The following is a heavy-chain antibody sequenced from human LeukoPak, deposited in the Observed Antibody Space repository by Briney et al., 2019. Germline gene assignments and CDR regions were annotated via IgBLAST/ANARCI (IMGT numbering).Heavy chain of an antibody. J-gene: IGHJ4*02. CDR2: ISWDGGYT. CDR3: VKDLDYFDSRGALDC. V-gene: IGHV3-43*01. D-gene: IGHD3-22*01. CDR1: GFTFDDYT. Sequence: GGSLRLSCAASGFTFDDYTMHWVRQVPGKGLDWVSFISWDGGYTYYGESVKGRFTISRDNSKNSLYLQMNSLGTDDNAVYYCVKDLDYFDSRGALDCWGQGTLVTVSS.